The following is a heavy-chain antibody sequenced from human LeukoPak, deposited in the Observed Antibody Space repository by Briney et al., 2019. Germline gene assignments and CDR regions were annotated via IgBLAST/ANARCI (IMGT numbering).Heavy chain of an antibody. Sequence: GGSLRLSCAASGFTFSSYGIHWVRQAPGKGLEWVAFIRYDGSNKYYTDSVKGRFTISRDNSKNTLYLQMNSLRAEDTALYYCARSEITMVRDHGYYMDVWGKGTTVTVSS. CDR1: GFTFSSYG. CDR2: IRYDGSNK. D-gene: IGHD3-10*01. V-gene: IGHV3-30*02. J-gene: IGHJ6*03. CDR3: ARSEITMVRDHGYYMDV.